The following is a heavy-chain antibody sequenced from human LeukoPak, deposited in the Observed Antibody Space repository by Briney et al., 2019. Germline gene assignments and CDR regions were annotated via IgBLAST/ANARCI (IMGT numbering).Heavy chain of an antibody. V-gene: IGHV4-34*01. CDR1: GGSFSGYY. CDR2: INHSGST. CDR3: ARAGSCSGSSCPRKEYYFDY. J-gene: IGHJ4*02. Sequence: SETLSLTCAVYGGSFSGYYWSWIRQPPGKGLEWIGEINHSGSTNYNPSLKSRVTISVDTSKNQFSLKLSSVTAADTAVYYCARAGSCSGSSCPRKEYYFDYWGQGTLVTVSS. D-gene: IGHD2-15*01.